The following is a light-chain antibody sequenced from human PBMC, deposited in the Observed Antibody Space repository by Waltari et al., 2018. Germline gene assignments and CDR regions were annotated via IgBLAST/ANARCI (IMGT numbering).Light chain of an antibody. Sequence: QSALTQPAPVSGSPGQSITIPCTGTTRDGARYNYVSGDQCHPGKAPELIIYEVTNRPSGVSDRFSGSKSGNTASLSISGLQPEDEADYYCSSYTSIKTPYVVFGGGTKVTVL. V-gene: IGLV2-14*01. CDR1: TRDGARYNY. CDR3: SSYTSIKTPYVV. J-gene: IGLJ2*01. CDR2: EVT.